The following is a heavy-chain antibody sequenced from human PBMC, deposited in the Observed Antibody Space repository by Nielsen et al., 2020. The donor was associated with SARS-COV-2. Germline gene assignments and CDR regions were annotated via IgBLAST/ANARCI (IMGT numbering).Heavy chain of an antibody. V-gene: IGHV1-69*13. D-gene: IGHD3-10*01. J-gene: IGHJ6*02. CDR2: IIPMFSTA. CDR1: GGTFSSYV. CDR3: ARADYYSSYGMDV. Sequence: SLKVSCKASGGTFSSYVVSWVRQAPGQGLEWMGGIIPMFSTADYAQKFQGRVTITADESTRTAYMELSSLRSEDTAVYYCARADYYSSYGMDVWGQGTTVTVSS.